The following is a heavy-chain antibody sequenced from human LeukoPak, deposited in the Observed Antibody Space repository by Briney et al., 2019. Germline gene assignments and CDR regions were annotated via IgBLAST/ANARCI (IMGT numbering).Heavy chain of an antibody. CDR1: GFTVSNNY. D-gene: IGHD2-8*01. CDR3: ARCISDAFDI. V-gene: IGHV3-53*01. CDR2: IYSGGST. J-gene: IGHJ3*02. Sequence: PGGSLRLSCAASGFTVSNNYMSWVRQAPGKRLEWVSVIYSGGSTYYADSMKDRFTISRDDCKNTLYLQMDSLRAEDTAMYYCARCISDAFDIWGQGTMVTVSS.